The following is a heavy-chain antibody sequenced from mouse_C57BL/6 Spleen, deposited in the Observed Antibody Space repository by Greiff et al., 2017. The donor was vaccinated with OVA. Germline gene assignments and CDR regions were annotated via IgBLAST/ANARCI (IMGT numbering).Heavy chain of an antibody. CDR3: AREAIYDYDEGLAWFAY. J-gene: IGHJ3*01. D-gene: IGHD2-4*01. CDR2: INPYNGDT. V-gene: IGHV1-20*01. Sequence: EVKLVESGPELVKPGDSVKISCKASGYSFTGYFMNWVMQSHGKSLEWIGRINPYNGDTFYNQKFKGKATLTVDKSSSTAHMELRSLTSEDSAVYYCAREAIYDYDEGLAWFAYWGQGTLVTVSA. CDR1: GYSFTGYF.